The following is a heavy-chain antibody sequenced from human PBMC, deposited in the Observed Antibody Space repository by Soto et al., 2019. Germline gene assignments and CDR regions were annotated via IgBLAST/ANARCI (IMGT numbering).Heavy chain of an antibody. D-gene: IGHD3-10*01. CDR3: ARDMEYYYGWGTGNGHGV. J-gene: IGHJ6*02. CDR1: GYTFTAYC. Sequence: GSVKVYFKASGYTFTAYCLQLVRQAPGQGLQWMGWINPNSGDTKYAQEFHVRVTLTRDTSISTVYMELSRLTSYDTAVYYCARDMEYYYGWGTGNGHGVWGQGTTVTVSS. CDR2: INPNSGDT. V-gene: IGHV1-2*02.